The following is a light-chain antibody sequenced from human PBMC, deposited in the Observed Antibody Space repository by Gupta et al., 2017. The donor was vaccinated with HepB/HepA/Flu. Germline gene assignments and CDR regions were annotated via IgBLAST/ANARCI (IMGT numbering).Light chain of an antibody. V-gene: IGKV1-9*01. CDR1: QGISSY. CDR2: DAS. J-gene: IGKJ1*01. Sequence: DIQLTQSPSFLSASVGDRVTITCRASQGISSYLAWYQQKPGKAPKLLIYDASTWQSGVPSRFSGSGSGTEFTLTISSLQPEDFATYYCQQRNSYPPTFGQGTKVEIK. CDR3: QQRNSYPPT.